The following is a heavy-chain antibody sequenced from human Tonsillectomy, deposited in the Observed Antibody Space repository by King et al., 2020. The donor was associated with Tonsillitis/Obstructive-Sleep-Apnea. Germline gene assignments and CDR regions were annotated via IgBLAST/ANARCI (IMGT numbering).Heavy chain of an antibody. V-gene: IGHV3-30*03. CDR1: GFTFSEYG. CDR3: AGERRKKYYMDV. J-gene: IGHJ6*03. Sequence: VQLVESGGGVVQPGRSLRLSCAASGFTFSEYGMYWVRQAPGKGLDWVAAISRDGRSKFYSDSVRGRFAISRDNSKSKLYLQLNSVTAGDTALYYCAGERRKKYYMDVWGKGATVTASS. CDR2: ISRDGRSK. D-gene: IGHD6-6*01.